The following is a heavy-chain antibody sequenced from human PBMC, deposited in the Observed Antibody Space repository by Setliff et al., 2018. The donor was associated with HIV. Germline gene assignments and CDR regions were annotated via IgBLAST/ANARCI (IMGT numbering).Heavy chain of an antibody. CDR3: SLGYCSGDSCYSDPEVAFDI. V-gene: IGHV3-74*01. CDR2: ISADGSDT. D-gene: IGHD2-15*01. CDR1: GFTFSSYW. J-gene: IGHJ3*02. Sequence: PGGSLRLSCAASGFTFSSYWIHWVRQAPGKGLVWVSRISADGSDTSSADSVKGRFTISRDNAMNTAFLQMNSVRGEDTALYYCSLGYCSGDSCYSDPEVAFDIWGHGTMVTVSS.